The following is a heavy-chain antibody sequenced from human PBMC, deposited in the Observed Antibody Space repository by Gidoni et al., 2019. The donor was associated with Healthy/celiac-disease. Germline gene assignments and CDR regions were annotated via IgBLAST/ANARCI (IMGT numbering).Heavy chain of an antibody. V-gene: IGHV1-69*15. CDR2: IIPIFGTA. J-gene: IGHJ4*02. CDR3: ARAAGRYGALHQIDY. D-gene: IGHD3-10*01. Sequence: EVKKPGSSVQASCTASGGTFSSYAISWVPQAPGQGLEWMGRIIPIFGTANYAQKFQGRVTITADDSTRTAYMELSSLRSEDTAVYYCARAAGRYGALHQIDYWGQGTLVTVSS. CDR1: GGTFSSYA.